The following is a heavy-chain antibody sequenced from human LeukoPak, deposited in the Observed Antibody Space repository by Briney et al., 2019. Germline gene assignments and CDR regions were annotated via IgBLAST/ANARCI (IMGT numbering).Heavy chain of an antibody. CDR3: ATVPAAAAGTSPDAFDI. CDR2: ISYDGSNK. V-gene: IGHV3-30-3*01. J-gene: IGHJ3*02. D-gene: IGHD6-13*01. Sequence: GRSLRLSCAASGFTFDDYAMHWVRQAPGKGLEWVAVISYDGSNKYYADSVKGRFTISRDNSKNTLYLQMNSLRAEDTAVYYCATVPAAAAGTSPDAFDIWGQGTMVTVSS. CDR1: GFTFDDYA.